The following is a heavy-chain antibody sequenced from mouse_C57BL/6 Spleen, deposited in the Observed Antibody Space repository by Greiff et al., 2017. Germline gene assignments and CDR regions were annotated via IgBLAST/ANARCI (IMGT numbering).Heavy chain of an antibody. D-gene: IGHD2-4*01. Sequence: QVTLKVSGPGLLQSSPTLSLTCSFSGFSLSTSGMGVIWIRQPSGKGLEWLAHIYWDDDKRYNPSLKSRLTIAKDTSRNQVFLKITSVDNADTATYYCARSYDYDGTWFAYWGQGTLVTVSA. CDR2: IYWDDDK. CDR1: GFSLSTSGMG. CDR3: ARSYDYDGTWFAY. J-gene: IGHJ3*01. V-gene: IGHV8-12*01.